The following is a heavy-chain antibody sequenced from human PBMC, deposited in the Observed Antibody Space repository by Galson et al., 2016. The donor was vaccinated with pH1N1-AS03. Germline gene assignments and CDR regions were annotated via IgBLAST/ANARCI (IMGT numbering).Heavy chain of an antibody. Sequence: SLRLSCAASGFTFNRHAMHWVRQAPGKGLEWVAIMSYDGSTKYYTDSVRDRFTISRDNSKKTLYLHMSSLRAEDTAVYYCAKDLHFYESYYLDYWGRGNLVSVSS. CDR3: AKDLHFYESYYLDY. D-gene: IGHD2/OR15-2a*01. V-gene: IGHV3-30*18. J-gene: IGHJ4*02. CDR2: MSYDGSTK. CDR1: GFTFNRHA.